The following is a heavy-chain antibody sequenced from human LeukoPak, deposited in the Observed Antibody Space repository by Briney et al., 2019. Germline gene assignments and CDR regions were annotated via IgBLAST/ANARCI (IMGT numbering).Heavy chain of an antibody. CDR3: AREVRYCSSTSCYYLAQYYFDY. J-gene: IGHJ4*02. V-gene: IGHV3-48*01. D-gene: IGHD2-2*01. CDR1: GFSFSRYT. CDR2: ISSSSTTI. Sequence: GGSLRLSCAASGFSFSRYTMSWVRQAPGKGLEWISYISSSSTTIKYADSVKGRFIISRDNAKNSLYLQMNSLRAEDTAVYYCAREVRYCSSTSCYYLAQYYFDYWGQGTLVTVSS.